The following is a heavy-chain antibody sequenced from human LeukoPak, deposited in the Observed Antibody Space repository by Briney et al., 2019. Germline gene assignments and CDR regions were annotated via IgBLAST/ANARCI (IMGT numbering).Heavy chain of an antibody. CDR3: ANLGEYPTPYFDY. J-gene: IGHJ4*02. Sequence: GGSLRLSCAASGFTFSSYGMHWVRQAPGKGLEWVAVISYDGSNKYYADSVKGRFTISRDNSKNTLYLLMNSLRAEDTAVYYCANLGEYPTPYFDYWGQGTLVTVSS. V-gene: IGHV3-30*18. D-gene: IGHD3-16*01. CDR1: GFTFSSYG. CDR2: ISYDGSNK.